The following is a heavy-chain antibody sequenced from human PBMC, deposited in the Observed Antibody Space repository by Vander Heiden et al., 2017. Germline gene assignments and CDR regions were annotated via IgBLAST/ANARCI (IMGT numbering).Heavy chain of an antibody. J-gene: IGHJ6*02. D-gene: IGHD6-6*01. CDR1: GGSISSLSSY. CDR3: ARRAALAPPYYFGMDI. Sequence: QLQLQESGPGLVKPSEPLSLPCTVSGGSISSLSSYCGWIRQPQGKGLEWIGSIYYGGSTFYNPSLKSRSTISVDTSKNQFSLKLSSVTAADTAMYYCARRAALAPPYYFGMDIWGQGTTVTVSS. CDR2: IYYGGST. V-gene: IGHV4-39*01.